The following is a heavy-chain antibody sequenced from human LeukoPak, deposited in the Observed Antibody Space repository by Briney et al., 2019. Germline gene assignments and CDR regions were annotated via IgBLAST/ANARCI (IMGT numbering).Heavy chain of an antibody. Sequence: PGGSLRLSCAASGFTFDDYAMHWVRQAPGKGLEWVSGISWNSGSKGYADSVKGRFTISRDNAKNSLYLQMNSLRGEDTALYYCAKDLSGWPLEGNWFDPWGQGTLVTVSS. CDR1: GFTFDDYA. CDR3: AKDLSGWPLEGNWFDP. V-gene: IGHV3-9*01. D-gene: IGHD6-19*01. J-gene: IGHJ5*02. CDR2: ISWNSGSK.